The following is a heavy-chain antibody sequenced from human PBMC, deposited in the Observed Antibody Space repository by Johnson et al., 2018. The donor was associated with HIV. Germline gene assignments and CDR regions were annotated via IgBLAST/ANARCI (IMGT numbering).Heavy chain of an antibody. CDR2: ISFAGVKT. Sequence: QMQLVESGGGLVQPGGSLRLSCAASGFTFSSYGMAWVRQAPGKGLEWVAVISFAGVKTYYADSVRGRFTISRDNSKNTLYLQMNSLRAEDTAVYYCAREDDYSNYGSAFDIWGQGTMVTVSS. D-gene: IGHD4-11*01. J-gene: IGHJ3*02. CDR1: GFTFSSYG. CDR3: AREDDYSNYGSAFDI. V-gene: IGHV3-30*03.